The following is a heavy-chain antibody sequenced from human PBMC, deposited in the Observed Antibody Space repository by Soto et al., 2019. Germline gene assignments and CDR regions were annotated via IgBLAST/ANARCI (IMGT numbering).Heavy chain of an antibody. Sequence: QVQLVQSGAEVKKPGASVKVSCKASGYTFIHYYIHWVRQAPGQGLEWMAIINPNGGSTNDAQKFRGRVTVTSDTSTTTVSMELNSLRSDDTAVYFCARSLLQGDFWGQGTLVTVSS. CDR3: ARSLLQGDF. D-gene: IGHD2-21*01. J-gene: IGHJ4*02. V-gene: IGHV1-46*01. CDR1: GYTFIHYY. CDR2: INPNGGST.